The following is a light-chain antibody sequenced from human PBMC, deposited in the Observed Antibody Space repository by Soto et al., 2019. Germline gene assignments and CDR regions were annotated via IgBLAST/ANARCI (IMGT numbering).Light chain of an antibody. Sequence: DIQMTQSPSTLSASVGDRVTITCRASQSISSWLAWNQQKPGQAPKLLIYDASSLESGVPSRFSGSGSGTEFPPTNCSRHRHDVAAYHCQLYKSYPWLFGQGTMVEIK. J-gene: IGKJ1*01. CDR1: QSISSW. CDR2: DAS. V-gene: IGKV1-5*01. CDR3: QLYKSYPWL.